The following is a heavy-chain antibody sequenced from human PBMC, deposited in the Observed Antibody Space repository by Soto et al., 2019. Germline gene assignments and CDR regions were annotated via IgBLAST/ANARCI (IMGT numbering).Heavy chain of an antibody. D-gene: IGHD5-18*01. J-gene: IGHJ4*02. CDR1: GFTFSSYS. CDR2: ISSSSSYI. V-gene: IGHV3-21*01. Sequence: GGSLRLSCAASGFTFSSYSMNWVRQAPGKGLEWVSSISSSSSYIYYADSVKGRFTISRDNAKNSLYLQMNSLRAEETAVYYCARDEGHVDTAMGAHDYWGQGTLVTVSS. CDR3: ARDEGHVDTAMGAHDY.